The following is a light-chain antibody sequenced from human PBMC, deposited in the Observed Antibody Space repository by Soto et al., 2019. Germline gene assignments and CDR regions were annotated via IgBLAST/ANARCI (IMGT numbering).Light chain of an antibody. CDR2: AAS. Sequence: DIQMTQSPSSLSASVGDRVTITCRTSQSISTYLNWYQQKPGKAPKLLIYAASSLQSGVPSRFSGSGSGTDFTLTFSSLQPEDFATYYCQQSYSIPYTFGQGTKLEI. J-gene: IGKJ2*01. CDR1: QSISTY. CDR3: QQSYSIPYT. V-gene: IGKV1-39*01.